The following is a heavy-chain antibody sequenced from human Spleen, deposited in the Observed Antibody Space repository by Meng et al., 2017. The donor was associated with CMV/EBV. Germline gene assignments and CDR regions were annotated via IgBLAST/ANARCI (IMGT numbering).Heavy chain of an antibody. CDR3: AGGGLPLFFY. CDR2: ICSGGNT. V-gene: IGHV3-66*01. D-gene: IGHD4-23*01. J-gene: IGHJ4*02. CDR1: GITVSSNF. Sequence: EVPLVDAGAVLVQPGVSLTLSCAASGITVSSNFMSWVRQAPGKGLECVSVICSGGNTYYADSVRVRFPISRDNSKNSLYLQMNSLRAEDTAVYYCAGGGLPLFFYWGQGTLVTVSS.